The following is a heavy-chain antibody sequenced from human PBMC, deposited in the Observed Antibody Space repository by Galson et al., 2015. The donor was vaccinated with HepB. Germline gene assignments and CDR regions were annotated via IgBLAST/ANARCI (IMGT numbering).Heavy chain of an antibody. Sequence: SLRLSCAASGFTFSSYGMHWVRQAPGKGLEWVAVIWYDGSNKYYADSVKGRFTISRDNSKNTLYLQMNSLRAEDTAVYYCAKVGIAARLSYYYGMDVWGQETTVTVSS. D-gene: IGHD6-6*01. CDR2: IWYDGSNK. V-gene: IGHV3-33*06. CDR1: GFTFSSYG. J-gene: IGHJ6*02. CDR3: AKVGIAARLSYYYGMDV.